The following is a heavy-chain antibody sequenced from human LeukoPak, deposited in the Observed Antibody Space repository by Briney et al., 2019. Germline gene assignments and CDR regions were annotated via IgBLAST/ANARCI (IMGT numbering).Heavy chain of an antibody. CDR3: ARDRGIAAATGAFDY. Sequence: ASVKVSCKASGYTFTSYSISWVRQAPGQGLEWMGWISAYNGNTNYAQKLQGRVTMTTDTSTSTAYMELRSLRSDDTAVYYCARDRGIAAATGAFDYWGQGTLVTVSS. CDR2: ISAYNGNT. J-gene: IGHJ4*02. D-gene: IGHD6-13*01. CDR1: GYTFTSYS. V-gene: IGHV1-18*01.